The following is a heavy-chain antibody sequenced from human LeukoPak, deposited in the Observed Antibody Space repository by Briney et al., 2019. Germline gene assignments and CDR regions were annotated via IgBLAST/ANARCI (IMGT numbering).Heavy chain of an antibody. J-gene: IGHJ3*02. CDR3: ARDPVGSGSHPDAFDI. V-gene: IGHV3-23*01. Sequence: PGGSLRLSCAASGFTFSSYAMSWVRQAPGKGLEWVSAISGSGGSTYYADSVKGRFTISRDNSKNTLYLQMNSLRAEDTAVYYCARDPVGSGSHPDAFDIWGQGTMVTVSS. CDR1: GFTFSSYA. CDR2: ISGSGGST. D-gene: IGHD3-10*01.